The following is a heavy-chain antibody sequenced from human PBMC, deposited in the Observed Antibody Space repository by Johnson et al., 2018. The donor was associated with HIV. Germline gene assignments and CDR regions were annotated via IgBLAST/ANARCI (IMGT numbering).Heavy chain of an antibody. V-gene: IGHV3-20*04. CDR3: AKERKLGGLYPAFDI. Sequence: VQLVESGGGVVRPGGSLRLSCAASGFTFDDYAMSWVRQAPGKGLEWLSRINSDGTIITYADSVKGRLTISRDNANNTLFLQMNSLRPEDTAMYYCAKERKLGGLYPAFDILGQGTMVTVSS. J-gene: IGHJ3*02. CDR2: INSDGTII. D-gene: IGHD7-27*01. CDR1: GFTFDDYA.